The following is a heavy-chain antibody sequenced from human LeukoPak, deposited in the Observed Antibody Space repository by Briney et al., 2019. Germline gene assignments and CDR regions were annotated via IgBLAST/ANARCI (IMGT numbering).Heavy chain of an antibody. CDR2: IYYSGST. CDR3: ARAVSGRFDY. V-gene: IGHV4-59*08. J-gene: IGHJ4*02. Sequence: SETLSLTCTVSGGSMSPYHWSWIRQPPGKGLEWTGYIYYSGSTNYNPSLKSRVTISVDTSKNQFSLKLSSVTAADTAMYYCARAVSGRFDYWGQGALVTVSS. CDR1: GGSMSPYH. D-gene: IGHD6-19*01.